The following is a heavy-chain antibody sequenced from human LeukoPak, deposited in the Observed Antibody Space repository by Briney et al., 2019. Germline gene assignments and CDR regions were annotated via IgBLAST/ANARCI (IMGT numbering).Heavy chain of an antibody. CDR3: AKGYCSSTSCSHYYYYYYMDV. D-gene: IGHD2-2*01. V-gene: IGHV3-23*01. CDR2: IRGSGGST. Sequence: PGGSLRLSCAASGFTFSSYAMSWVRQAPGKGLEWVSAIRGSGGSTYYADSVKGRFTISRDNSKNTLYLQMNSLRAEDTAVYYCAKGYCSSTSCSHYYYYYYMDVWGKGTTVTVSS. CDR1: GFTFSSYA. J-gene: IGHJ6*03.